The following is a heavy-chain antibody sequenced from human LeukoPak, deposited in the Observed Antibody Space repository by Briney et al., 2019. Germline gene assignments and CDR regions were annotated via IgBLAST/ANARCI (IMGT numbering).Heavy chain of an antibody. Sequence: SGGSLRLSCAASGFSFSSYAMTWARQIPGQGLEWVSSISGLGDRTYYADSVKGRFTISRDNSKNTLYLQMNSLRVEDTALYYCAREMATITYAFDIWGQGTMVTVSS. CDR3: AREMATITYAFDI. V-gene: IGHV3-23*01. CDR2: ISGLGDRT. J-gene: IGHJ3*02. D-gene: IGHD5-24*01. CDR1: GFSFSSYA.